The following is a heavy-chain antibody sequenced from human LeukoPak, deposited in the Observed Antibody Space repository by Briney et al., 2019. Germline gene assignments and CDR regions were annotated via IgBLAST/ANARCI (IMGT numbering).Heavy chain of an antibody. D-gene: IGHD1-26*01. CDR3: ARHYRFSKGGFDS. CDR1: ADDFTNHW. CDR2: IYSGDSNT. Sequence: GESLKISCQASADDFTNHWIGWVRQMPGEGLEWMGLIYSGDSNTMYSPSFQGQVTMSVDKSTSTAYLQWNSLKASDTAMYYCARHYRFSKGGFDSWGQGTLVAVSS. V-gene: IGHV5-51*01. J-gene: IGHJ4*02.